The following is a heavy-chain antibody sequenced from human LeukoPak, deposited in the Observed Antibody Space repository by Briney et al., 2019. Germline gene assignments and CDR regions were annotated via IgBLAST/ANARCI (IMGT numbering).Heavy chain of an antibody. CDR1: GGSISSYY. D-gene: IGHD2-15*01. J-gene: IGHJ4*02. CDR2: IYYSGST. V-gene: IGHV4-59*01. Sequence: SETLSLTCTVSGGSISSYYWSWIRQPPGKGLEWIGYIYYSGSTNYNPSLKSRVTISVDTSKNQFSLKLSSVTAADTAVYYCARGGTTPYYLDDWGQGTLVTVSS. CDR3: ARGGTTPYYLDD.